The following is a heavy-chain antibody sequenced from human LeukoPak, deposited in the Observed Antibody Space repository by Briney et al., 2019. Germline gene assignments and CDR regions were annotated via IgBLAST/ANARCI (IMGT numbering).Heavy chain of an antibody. CDR2: ISYDGSNK. J-gene: IGHJ5*01. V-gene: IGHV3-30*18. CDR3: AKGQGSGSFPFDS. CDR1: GFTFSSYG. Sequence: GGSLRLSCAASGFTFSSYGMHWVRQAPGKGLEWVAVISYDGSNKYYADSVKGRFTISRDTSRNTLYLQMNSLRADDTAAYYCAKGQGSGSFPFDSWGQGTLVTVSS. D-gene: IGHD3-10*01.